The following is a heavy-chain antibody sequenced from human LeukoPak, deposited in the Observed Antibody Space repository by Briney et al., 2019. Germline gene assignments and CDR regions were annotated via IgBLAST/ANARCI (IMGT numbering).Heavy chain of an antibody. CDR2: IWYDGSNK. J-gene: IGHJ4*02. CDR1: GFTFSSYG. CDR3: AKLGDIVLMVYAFYFDY. D-gene: IGHD2-8*01. V-gene: IGHV3-33*06. Sequence: GGSLRLSCAASGFTFSSYGMHWVRQAPGKGLEWVAVIWYDGSNKYYADSVKGRFTISRDNSKNTLYLQMNSLRAEDTAVYYCAKLGDIVLMVYAFYFDYWGQGTLVTVSS.